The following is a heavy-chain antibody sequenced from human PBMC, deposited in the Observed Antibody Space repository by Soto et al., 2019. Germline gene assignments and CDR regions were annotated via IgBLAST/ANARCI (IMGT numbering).Heavy chain of an antibody. CDR1: GFTFSSYA. D-gene: IGHD3-3*01. Sequence: GGSLRLSCAASGFTFSSYAMSWVRQAPGKGLEWVSAISGSGGSTYYADSVKGRFTISRDNSKNTLYLQMNSLRAEDTAVYYCAKLSSRAKSTLGYYDFWSGFGGSHGMDVWGQGTTVTVSS. CDR3: AKLSSRAKSTLGYYDFWSGFGGSHGMDV. CDR2: ISGSGGST. V-gene: IGHV3-23*01. J-gene: IGHJ6*02.